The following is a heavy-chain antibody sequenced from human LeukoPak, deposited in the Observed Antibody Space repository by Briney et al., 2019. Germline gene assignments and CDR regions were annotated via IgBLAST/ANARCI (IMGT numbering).Heavy chain of an antibody. CDR1: GFTFSSYA. CDR2: ISGSGGST. V-gene: IGHV3-23*01. Sequence: PGGSLRLSCAASGFTFSSYAMGWVRQAPGKGLEWVSTISGSGGSTYYADSVRGRFTISRDNSKNTLYLQMSSLRVDDTAVYYCAARPPIVVAGPFDHWGQGTLVTVSS. CDR3: AARPPIVVAGPFDH. D-gene: IGHD6-19*01. J-gene: IGHJ4*02.